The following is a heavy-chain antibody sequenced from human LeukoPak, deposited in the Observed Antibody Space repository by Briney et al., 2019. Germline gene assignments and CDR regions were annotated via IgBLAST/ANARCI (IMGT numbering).Heavy chain of an antibody. CDR1: GYTFTNFG. D-gene: IGHD2-2*01. CDR3: ARDHSSSCQLFDY. Sequence: GASVKVSCKASGYTFTNFGISWVRQAPGQGLEWMGWISVYNGNTNFAQKLQDRFTMTTDTSTTTAYMELRNLRSDDTAVYYCARDHSSSCQLFDYWGQGTLVTVSS. V-gene: IGHV1-18*01. CDR2: ISVYNGNT. J-gene: IGHJ4*02.